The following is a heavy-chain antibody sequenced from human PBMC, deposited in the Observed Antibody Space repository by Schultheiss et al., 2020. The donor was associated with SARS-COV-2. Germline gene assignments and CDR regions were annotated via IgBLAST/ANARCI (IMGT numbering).Heavy chain of an antibody. J-gene: IGHJ4*02. D-gene: IGHD1-1*01. CDR2: IWYDGSTN. CDR3: VKEGEEMGTS. Sequence: GGSLRLSCAASGFNFSIHGMHWVRQVPGKGLEWVAVIWYDGSTNFYADSVKGRFIISRDNAKNSLDLQMNSLRVDDTGVYYCVKEGEEMGTSWGQGTLVTVSS. CDR1: GFNFSIHG. V-gene: IGHV3-33*03.